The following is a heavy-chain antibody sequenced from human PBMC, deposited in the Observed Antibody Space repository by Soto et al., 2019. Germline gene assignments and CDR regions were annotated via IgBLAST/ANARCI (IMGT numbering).Heavy chain of an antibody. V-gene: IGHV4-59*13. CDR2: VYYDGTT. D-gene: IGHD3-10*01. CDR1: GGSLSTYY. Sequence: ASETLSLTCTVSGGSLSTYYWTWIRQSPEKGLEWIGNVYYDGTTKFNPALQSRLTMSVDTSKNQFSLRITSVTAADTAVYYCARPVPPRTSTAWFDPWGQGPRVTVSS. CDR3: ARPVPPRTSTAWFDP. J-gene: IGHJ5*02.